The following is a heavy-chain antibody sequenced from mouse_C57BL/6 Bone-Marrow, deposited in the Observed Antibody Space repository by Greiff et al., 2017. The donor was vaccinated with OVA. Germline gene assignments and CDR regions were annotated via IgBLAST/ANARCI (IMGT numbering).Heavy chain of an antibody. V-gene: IGHV5-6*01. CDR2: ISSGGSYT. D-gene: IGHD2-5*01. J-gene: IGHJ2*01. Sequence: EVKLMESGGDLVKPGGSLKLSCAASGFTFSSYGMSWVRQTPDKRLEWVATISSGGSYTYYPDSVKGRFTISRDNAKNTLYLQMSSLKSEGTALYYCARQALYSNYDDWGQGTTLTVSS. CDR1: GFTFSSYG. CDR3: ARQALYSNYDD.